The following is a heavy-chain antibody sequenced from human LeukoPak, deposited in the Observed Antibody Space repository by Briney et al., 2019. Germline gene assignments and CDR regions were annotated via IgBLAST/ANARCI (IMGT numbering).Heavy chain of an antibody. V-gene: IGHV1-2*02. D-gene: IGHD3-16*02. J-gene: IGHJ5*02. Sequence: ASVKVSSKASGYTLTGYYMHWVRQAPGQGLEWIGWLNPNSGGTKYAQKFQGRVTMTRDTSISTAYMELSRLRSDDTAMYYCARDKLGLGELSLYDQWGQGTLVTVFS. CDR1: GYTLTGYY. CDR3: ARDKLGLGELSLYDQ. CDR2: LNPNSGGT.